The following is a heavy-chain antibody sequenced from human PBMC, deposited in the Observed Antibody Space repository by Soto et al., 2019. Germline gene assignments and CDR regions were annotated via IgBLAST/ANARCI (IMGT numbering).Heavy chain of an antibody. CDR2: ISQSGHT. V-gene: IGHV4-34*01. CDR3: ARAPKVSGSSQTRPDF. CDR1: SGSFSGYY. D-gene: IGHD6-6*01. Sequence: SSETLSLTCSIYSGSFSGYYWSWIRQPPGKGLEWIGEISQSGHTNYSPSLKNRVSISIDTSKKQFSLNLASVSAADTAVYYCARAPKVSGSSQTRPDFWGRGTLV. J-gene: IGHJ4*02.